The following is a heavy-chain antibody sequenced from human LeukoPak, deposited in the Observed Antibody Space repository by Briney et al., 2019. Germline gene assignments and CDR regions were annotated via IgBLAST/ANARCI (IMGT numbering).Heavy chain of an antibody. CDR3: AKDGDSSGYYYITYYFDY. D-gene: IGHD3-22*01. CDR2: ISGSGGST. J-gene: IGHJ4*02. CDR1: GFTFRSYA. V-gene: IGHV3-23*01. Sequence: GGSLRLSCAASGFTFRSYAMSWVRQAPGKGLEWVSAISGSGGSTYYADSVKGRFTISRDNSKNTLYLQMNSLRAEDTAVYYCAKDGDSSGYYYITYYFDYWGQGTLVTVSS.